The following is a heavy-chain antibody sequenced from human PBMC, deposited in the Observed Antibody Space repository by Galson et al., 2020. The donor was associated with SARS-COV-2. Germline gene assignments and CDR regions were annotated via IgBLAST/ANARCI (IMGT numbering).Heavy chain of an antibody. CDR1: GFTFSDHY. CDR3: TRAQDTLVRGSGY. Sequence: GESLKISCAASGFTFSDHYMDWVRQAPGKGLEWVGRTRSKSSRYTTEYAASVKGRFTISRDDSKNSLYLQMDSLKTEDTAVYYCTRAQDTLVRGSGYWGQGTLVTVSS. J-gene: IGHJ4*02. V-gene: IGHV3-72*01. CDR2: TRSKSSRYTT. D-gene: IGHD3-10*01.